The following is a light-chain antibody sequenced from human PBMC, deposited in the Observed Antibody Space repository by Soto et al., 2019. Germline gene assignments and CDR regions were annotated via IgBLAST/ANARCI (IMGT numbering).Light chain of an antibody. CDR1: QDISKY. CDR2: DAS. J-gene: IGKJ4*01. V-gene: IGKV1-33*01. CDR3: QQYDNLTLT. Sequence: DIHMTRSPSSLSASVGHIFPITCQASQDISKYLNWYQQKPGKAPKLLIYDASNLETGVPSRFSGSGSGTDFTLTISSLQPEDIATYYCQQYDNLTLTFGGGTKVDIK.